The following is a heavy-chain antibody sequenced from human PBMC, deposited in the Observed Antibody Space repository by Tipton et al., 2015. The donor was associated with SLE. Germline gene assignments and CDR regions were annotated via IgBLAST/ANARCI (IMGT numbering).Heavy chain of an antibody. J-gene: IGHJ3*02. CDR2: IYSSGGT. CDR1: GGSISSSDYY. CDR3: AGTNYDVLTGYHRVDTFDI. Sequence: TLSLTCTVSGGSISSSDYYWDWIRQPPGKGLEWLGSIYSSGGTYYNPSLKSRVTISVDTTKNQFSLELSSVTAADTAVYYCAGTNYDVLTGYHRVDTFDIWGQGTMVTVSS. D-gene: IGHD3-9*01. V-gene: IGHV4-39*07.